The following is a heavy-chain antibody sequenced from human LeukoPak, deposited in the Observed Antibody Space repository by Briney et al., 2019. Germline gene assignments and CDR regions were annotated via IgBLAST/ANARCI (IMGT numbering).Heavy chain of an antibody. D-gene: IGHD3-22*01. CDR2: INPNSGGA. CDR3: ARGLYDSSGYYYYYYYYMDV. J-gene: IGHJ6*03. V-gene: IGHV1-2*02. Sequence: ASVKVSCKASGYIFSGYYMHWLRQAPGQGLEWMGWINPNSGGADYAQKFQGRVTMTRDTSISTAYMALSSLRSEDTAVYYCARGLYDSSGYYYYYYYYMDVWGKGTTVTVSS. CDR1: GYIFSGYY.